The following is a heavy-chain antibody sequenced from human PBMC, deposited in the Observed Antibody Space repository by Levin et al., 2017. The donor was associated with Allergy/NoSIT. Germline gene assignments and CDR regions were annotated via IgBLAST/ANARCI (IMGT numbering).Heavy chain of an antibody. D-gene: IGHD3-10*01. J-gene: IGHJ4*02. Sequence: MPSETLSLTCAVSGGSISSGGLSWSWIRQPPGKGLEWIGYIFQGENTSYNPALKGRVSISVDRSKNHFSLKLTSVTAADTAVYYCASGGGATLAYWGQGTLVTVSS. CDR3: ASGGGATLAY. CDR1: GGSISSGGLS. CDR2: IFQGENT. V-gene: IGHV4-30-2*01.